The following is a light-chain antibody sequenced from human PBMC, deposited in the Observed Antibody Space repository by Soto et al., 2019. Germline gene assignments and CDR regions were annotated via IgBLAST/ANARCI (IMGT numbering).Light chain of an antibody. CDR3: QQRSNWPLT. V-gene: IGKV3-11*01. J-gene: IGKJ4*01. Sequence: EVVLTQSPATLSVSPGEGVTLSCGASQGIGDTLTWYQQKPGQAPRLLIYDASNRATGIPARFSGSGSGTDFTLTISSLEPEDSAVYYCQQRSNWPLTFGGGTK. CDR1: QGIGDT. CDR2: DAS.